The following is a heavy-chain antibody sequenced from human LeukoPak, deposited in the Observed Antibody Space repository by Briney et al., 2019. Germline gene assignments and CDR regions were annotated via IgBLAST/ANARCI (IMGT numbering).Heavy chain of an antibody. J-gene: IGHJ5*02. CDR3: ARDYGGNSGWFDP. D-gene: IGHD4-23*01. CDR2: INPNSGNS. V-gene: IGHV1-8*03. Sequence: ASVKVSCKASGYTFISYDINWVRQATGQGLEWMGWINPNSGNSGYAQKFQGRVTITRNTSISTAYMELSSLRSEDTAVYYCARDYGGNSGWFDPWGQGTLVTVSS. CDR1: GYTFISYD.